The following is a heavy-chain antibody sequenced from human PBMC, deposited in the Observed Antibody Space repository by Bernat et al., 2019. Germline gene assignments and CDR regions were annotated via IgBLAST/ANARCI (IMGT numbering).Heavy chain of an antibody. CDR3: ARDTVYGGKPNWFDP. CDR2: ISGSGGST. V-gene: IGHV3-23*01. D-gene: IGHD4-23*01. CDR1: GFTFSSNA. J-gene: IGHJ5*02. Sequence: EVQLLESGGGLVQPGGSLRLSCAASGFTFSSNAMTWVRQAPGKGLEWVSGISGSGGSTYYADSVKGRFTISRDNSKNTVYLQMNSLRVEDTAVYYCARDTVYGGKPNWFDPWGQGTLVTVSS.